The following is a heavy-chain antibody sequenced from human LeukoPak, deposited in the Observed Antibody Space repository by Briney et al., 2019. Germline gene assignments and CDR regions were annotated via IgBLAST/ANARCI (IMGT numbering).Heavy chain of an antibody. D-gene: IGHD3-16*01. CDR2: ITVSRSAM. V-gene: IGHV3-48*02. CDR3: ARDLGGGGVFDY. J-gene: IGHJ4*02. CDR1: GFTFSSHN. Sequence: HPGVSLRLSCTASGFTFSSHNMNWVRQAPGKGLEWVSSITVSRSAMYYADSVKGRFTVSRDNAKNSLYLQMNGLRDEDTAVYYCARDLGGGGVFDYWGQGTLVTVSS.